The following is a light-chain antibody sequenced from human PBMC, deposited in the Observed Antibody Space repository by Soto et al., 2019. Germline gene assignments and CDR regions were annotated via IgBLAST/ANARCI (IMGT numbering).Light chain of an antibody. J-gene: IGKJ2*01. CDR1: QSVSSSY. V-gene: IGKV3-20*01. CDR2: GAS. CDR3: QQYGRSPYT. Sequence: EIVLTEPPGTLSLSPGERATLSCRASQSVSSSYLAWYQQKPGQAPRLLIYGASSRATGIPDRFSGSGSGTDFTLTISRLEPEDFAVYYCQQYGRSPYTFGQGTKLEIK.